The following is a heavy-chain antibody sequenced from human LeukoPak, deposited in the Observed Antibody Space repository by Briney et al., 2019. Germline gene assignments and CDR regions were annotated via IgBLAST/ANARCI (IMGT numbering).Heavy chain of an antibody. CDR3: ARDLSSYVWGSYRLDY. J-gene: IGHJ4*02. CDR2: ISWNSGSI. V-gene: IGHV3-9*01. CDR1: GFTFDDYA. D-gene: IGHD3-16*02. Sequence: PGGSLRLSCAASGFTFDDYAMHWVRQAPGKGLEWVSGISWNSGSIGYADSVKGRFTISRDNAKNSPYLQMNSLRAEDTAVYYCARDLSSYVWGSYRLDYWGQGTLVTVSS.